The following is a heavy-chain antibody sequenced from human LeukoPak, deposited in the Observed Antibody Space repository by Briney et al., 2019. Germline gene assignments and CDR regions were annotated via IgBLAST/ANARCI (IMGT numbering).Heavy chain of an antibody. Sequence: GGSLRLSCVASGFTVSSNYMSWVRQAPGKGLEWVSLIYSDGIAYYADSVRGRFTISRDNSKNTLYLQMNSLRAEDTAVYYCAKNGAMVSHWYFDLWGRGTLVTVSS. CDR3: AKNGAMVSHWYFDL. CDR2: IYSDGIA. D-gene: IGHD5-18*01. V-gene: IGHV3-66*01. J-gene: IGHJ2*01. CDR1: GFTVSSNY.